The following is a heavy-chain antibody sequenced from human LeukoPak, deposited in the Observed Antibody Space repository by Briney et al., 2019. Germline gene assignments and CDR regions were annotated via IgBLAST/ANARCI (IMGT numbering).Heavy chain of an antibody. Sequence: PGGSLRLSCAASGFTFSSYAMGWVRQAPGKGLEWVSGISGSGGSTYYADSVKGRFTISRDNSKNTLYLQMNSLRAEDTAVYYCARAGDFWSGFYYMDVWGKGTTVTVSS. CDR3: ARAGDFWSGFYYMDV. V-gene: IGHV3-23*01. J-gene: IGHJ6*03. CDR1: GFTFSSYA. D-gene: IGHD3-3*01. CDR2: ISGSGGST.